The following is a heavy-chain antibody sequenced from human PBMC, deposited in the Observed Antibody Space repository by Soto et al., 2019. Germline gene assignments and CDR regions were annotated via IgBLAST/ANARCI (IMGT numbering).Heavy chain of an antibody. CDR1: GFTFSSYG. Sequence: QVHLVESGGGVVQPGTSLRLSCAASGFTFSSYGMHWVRQAPGKGLEWVAFIPYDGSNEYYVDSVKGRFTISRDNSKKQLYLQMNSLRIDDTAAYYCAKAPAVNREFDSWGQGTPVTVSS. V-gene: IGHV3-30*18. CDR3: AKAPAVNREFDS. CDR2: IPYDGSNE. J-gene: IGHJ4*02.